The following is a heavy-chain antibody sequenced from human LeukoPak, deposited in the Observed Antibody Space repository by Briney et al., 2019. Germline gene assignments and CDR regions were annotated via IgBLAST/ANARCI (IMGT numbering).Heavy chain of an antibody. D-gene: IGHD2-15*01. CDR3: ARRGGYYCSGGSCSPSPFDP. J-gene: IGHJ5*02. CDR2: IYTSGST. CDR1: GGSISSYY. V-gene: IGHV4-4*09. Sequence: PSETLSLTCTVSGGSISSYYWSWIRQPPGKGLEWIGYIYTSGSTNYNPSLKSRVTISVDTSKNQFSLKLSSVTAADTAVYYCARRGGYYCSGGSCSPSPFDPWGQGTLVTVSS.